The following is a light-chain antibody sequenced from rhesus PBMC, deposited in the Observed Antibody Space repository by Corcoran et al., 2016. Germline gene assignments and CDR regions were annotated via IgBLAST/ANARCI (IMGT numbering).Light chain of an antibody. CDR2: DAS. V-gene: IGKV1-25*01. CDR3: QQHNSYPPT. CDR1: QGISKY. Sequence: DIQMTQSPSSLSASVGDTVTITFQSSQGISKYLAWYQQKPGKAPKLLIYDASTLQSGVPSRFSGSGSGTEFTLPISSLQPEDFATYYCQQHNSYPPTFGGGTKVELK. J-gene: IGKJ4*01.